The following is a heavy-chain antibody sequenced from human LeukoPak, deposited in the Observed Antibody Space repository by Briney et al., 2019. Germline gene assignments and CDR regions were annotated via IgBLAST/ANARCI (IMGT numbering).Heavy chain of an antibody. CDR3: AREGKWFRSYYYYMDV. J-gene: IGHJ6*03. CDR1: GGSINDYY. V-gene: IGHV4-4*07. D-gene: IGHD3-10*01. Sequence: SETLSLTCKVSGGSINDYYWSWIRQSAGKGLEWLGRIYSSGSTNDNPSFKRRVTMSVDTSANQVSLKLLSVTAADTGVYFCAREGKWFRSYYYYMDVWGEGTMVTVSS. CDR2: IYSSGST.